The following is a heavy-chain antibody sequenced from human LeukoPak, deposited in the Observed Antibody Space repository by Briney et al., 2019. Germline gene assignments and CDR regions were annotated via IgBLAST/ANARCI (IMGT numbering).Heavy chain of an antibody. V-gene: IGHV4-38-2*01. CDR3: ARAVGYSSSWLDI. CDR2: IYHSGST. CDR1: GYSISSGYY. D-gene: IGHD6-13*01. J-gene: IGHJ3*02. Sequence: SETLSLTCAVSGYSISSGYYWGWIRQPPGKGLEWIGSIYHSGSTYYNPSLKSRVTISVDTSKNQFSLKLSSVTAADTAVYYCARAVGYSSSWLDIWGQGTMVTVSS.